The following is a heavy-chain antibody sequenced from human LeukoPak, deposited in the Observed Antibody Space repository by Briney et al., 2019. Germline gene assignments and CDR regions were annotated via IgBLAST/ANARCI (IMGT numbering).Heavy chain of an antibody. V-gene: IGHV3-15*01. Sequence: PGGSLRLSCAASGFTFSNAWMSWVRQAPGKGLEWVGRIKSKTDGGTTDYAAPVKGRFTISRDDSKNTLYLQMNSLKTEDTAVYYCTTDLGNTYYYGSGSYLAHAILWDWGQGTLVTVSS. CDR2: IKSKTDGGTT. CDR3: TTDLGNTYYYGSGSYLAHAILWD. CDR1: GFTFSNAW. J-gene: IGHJ4*02. D-gene: IGHD3-10*01.